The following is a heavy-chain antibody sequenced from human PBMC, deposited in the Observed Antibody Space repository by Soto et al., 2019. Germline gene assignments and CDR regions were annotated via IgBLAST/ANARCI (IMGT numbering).Heavy chain of an antibody. V-gene: IGHV3-48*01. J-gene: IGHJ5*02. D-gene: IGHD6-13*01. CDR3: ARHPERIAEIGWFDP. Sequence: EVQLVESGGGLVQPGGSLRLSCAASGFTFSSYSMNWVRQAPGKGLEWVSYISSSSSTIYYADSVKGRFTISRDNAKNSLYLQMNRLRAEDTAVYYCARHPERIAEIGWFDPWGHGTLVTVSS. CDR1: GFTFSSYS. CDR2: ISSSSSTI.